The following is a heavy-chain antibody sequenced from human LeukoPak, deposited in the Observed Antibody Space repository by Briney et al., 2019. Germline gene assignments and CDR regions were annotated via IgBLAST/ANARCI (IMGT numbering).Heavy chain of an antibody. Sequence: GGSLRLSCAASGFTFSSYSMNWVRQAPGKGLEWVSSISSSSSYIYYADSVKGRFTISRDNAKNSLYLQMNSLRAEDTAVYYCARAYNWNYVDPFDYWGQGTLVTVSS. J-gene: IGHJ4*02. CDR2: ISSSSSYI. V-gene: IGHV3-21*01. CDR3: ARAYNWNYVDPFDY. CDR1: GFTFSSYS. D-gene: IGHD1-7*01.